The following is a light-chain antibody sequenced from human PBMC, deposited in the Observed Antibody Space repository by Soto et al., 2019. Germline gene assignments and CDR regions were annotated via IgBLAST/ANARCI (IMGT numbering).Light chain of an antibody. CDR3: QQYYSYPRT. Sequence: AIRMTRSPSSFSASTGDRATITCRASQGISSYLAWYQQKPGKAPKLLIYAASTLQSGVPSRFSGSGSGTDFTLTISCLQSEDFATYYCQQYYSYPRTFGQGTKVEIK. V-gene: IGKV1-8*01. J-gene: IGKJ1*01. CDR2: AAS. CDR1: QGISSY.